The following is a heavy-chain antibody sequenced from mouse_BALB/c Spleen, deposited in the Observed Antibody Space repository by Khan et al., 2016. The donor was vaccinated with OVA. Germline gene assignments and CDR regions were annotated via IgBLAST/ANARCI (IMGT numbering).Heavy chain of an antibody. D-gene: IGHD2-14*01. J-gene: IGHJ3*01. CDR2: ILYSGST. CDR3: ARSTYRYAFAY. Sequence: EVQLQESGPSLVKPSQTLSLTCSVTGDSITSGYWCWIRKFPGNKLEYMGYILYSGSTYYNPSLKSRISLTRHTSQNQYYLQLNSVTAEDTATYCCARSTYRYAFAYWGQGTLVTVSA. CDR1: GDSITSGY. V-gene: IGHV3-8*02.